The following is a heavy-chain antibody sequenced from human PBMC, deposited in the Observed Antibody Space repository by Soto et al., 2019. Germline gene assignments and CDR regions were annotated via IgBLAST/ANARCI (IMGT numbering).Heavy chain of an antibody. V-gene: IGHV3-21*01. CDR1: GFTFSSYS. D-gene: IGHD3-3*01. J-gene: IGHJ3*02. CDR2: ISSSSSYI. Sequence: EVQLVESGGGLVKPGGSLRLSCAASGFTFSSYSMNWVRQAPGKGLEWVSSISSSSSYIYYADPVKGRFTISGDNAKNSLYLQMTSRRAEDTAVYDCASPIVGVAHDAFDIWGQGTMVTVSS. CDR3: ASPIVGVAHDAFDI.